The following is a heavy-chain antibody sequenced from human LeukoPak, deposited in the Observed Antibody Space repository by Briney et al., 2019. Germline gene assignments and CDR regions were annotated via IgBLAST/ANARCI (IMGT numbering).Heavy chain of an antibody. V-gene: IGHV3-48*04. CDR1: GYSFTSYW. D-gene: IGHD3-22*01. CDR3: ARVLGYYYDSSDNYSGY. Sequence: GESLKISCKGSGYSFTSYWIGWVRQAPGKGLEWVSYISSSSSTKYYADSVKGRFTISRDNAKNSLYLQMNSLRAEDTAVYYCARVLGYYYDSSDNYSGYWGQGTLVTVSS. J-gene: IGHJ4*02. CDR2: ISSSSSTK.